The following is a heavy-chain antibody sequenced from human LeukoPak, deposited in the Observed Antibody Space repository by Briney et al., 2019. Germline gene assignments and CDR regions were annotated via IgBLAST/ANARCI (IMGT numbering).Heavy chain of an antibody. CDR2: IFYSGST. CDR1: GGSISSYY. CDR3: ARRSSSWAFDY. V-gene: IGHV4-59*12. D-gene: IGHD6-13*01. J-gene: IGHJ4*02. Sequence: SETLSLTCTVSGGSISSYYWSWIRQPPGKGLEWIGYIFYSGSTNYNPSLKSRVTMSVDTSKNQFSLKLSSVTAADTAVYYCARRSSSWAFDYWGQGTLVTVSS.